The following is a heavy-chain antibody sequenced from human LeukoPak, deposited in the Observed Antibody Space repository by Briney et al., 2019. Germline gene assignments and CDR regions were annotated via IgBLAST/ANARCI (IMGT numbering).Heavy chain of an antibody. CDR2: ISYDGSNK. J-gene: IGHJ3*01. CDR1: GFTFSSYG. Sequence: GRSLRLSCAASGFTFSSYGMHWVRQAPGKGLEWVAVISYDGSNKYYADSVKGRFTISRDNSKNTLYLQMNSLRVDDTAMYYCARDPNGAYIGAFDFRGQGTMVTVSA. CDR3: ARDPNGAYIGAFDF. D-gene: IGHD2-8*01. V-gene: IGHV3-30*03.